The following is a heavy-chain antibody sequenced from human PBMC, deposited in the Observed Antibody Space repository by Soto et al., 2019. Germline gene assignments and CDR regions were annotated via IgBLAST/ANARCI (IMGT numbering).Heavy chain of an antibody. V-gene: IGHV3-74*01. CDR2: INSDGSST. Sequence: GGSLRLSCAASGFTFSSYWMHWVRQAPGKGLVWVSRINSDGSSTSYADSVKGRFTISRDNAKNTLYLQMNSLRAEDTAVYYCARGYGDPDGNMDVWGKGTTVTVSS. J-gene: IGHJ6*03. CDR3: ARGYGDPDGNMDV. D-gene: IGHD4-17*01. CDR1: GFTFSSYW.